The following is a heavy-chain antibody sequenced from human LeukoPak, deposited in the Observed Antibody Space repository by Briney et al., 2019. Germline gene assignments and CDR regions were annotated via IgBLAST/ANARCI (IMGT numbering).Heavy chain of an antibody. J-gene: IGHJ6*02. V-gene: IGHV4-4*07. CDR3: ARAPGLGGYYYYGMDV. CDR1: GGSISSYY. CDR2: IYTSGST. D-gene: IGHD2-15*01. Sequence: SETLSLTCTVSGGSISSYYWSWIRQPAGKGLEWIGRIYTSGSTNYNPSLKSRVTMSVDTSKNQFSLKLSSVTAADTAVYYCARAPGLGGYYYYGMDVWGQGTTVTASS.